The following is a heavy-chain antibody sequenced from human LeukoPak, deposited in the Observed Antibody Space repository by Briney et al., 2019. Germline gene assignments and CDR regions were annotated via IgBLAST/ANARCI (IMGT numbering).Heavy chain of an antibody. CDR3: ARDGPGSSYCGGDCYFTFDY. Sequence: ASVKVSCKASVGTFSNYAISWVRQAPGQGREWMGRIIPSFGTSNYAQKFQGRVTITADESTSTAYMELSSLRSEDTAVYYCARDGPGSSYCGGDCYFTFDYWGQGTLVTVSS. J-gene: IGHJ4*02. D-gene: IGHD2-21*01. V-gene: IGHV1-69*13. CDR2: IIPSFGTS. CDR1: VGTFSNYA.